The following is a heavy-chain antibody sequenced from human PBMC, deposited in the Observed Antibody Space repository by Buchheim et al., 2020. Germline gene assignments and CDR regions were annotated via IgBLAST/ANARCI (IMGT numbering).Heavy chain of an antibody. Sequence: QVQLQESGPGLVKPSQTLSLTCTVSGGSISSGDYYWSWIRQPPGKGLEWIGYIYYSGSTYYNPSLKSRVTISVDTSKNQFSLKLSSVTAADTAVYYCARAGPVPWYYDILTGYYTGPFDYWGQGTL. CDR1: GGSISSGDYY. CDR2: IYYSGST. V-gene: IGHV4-30-4*01. J-gene: IGHJ4*02. D-gene: IGHD3-9*01. CDR3: ARAGPVPWYYDILTGYYTGPFDY.